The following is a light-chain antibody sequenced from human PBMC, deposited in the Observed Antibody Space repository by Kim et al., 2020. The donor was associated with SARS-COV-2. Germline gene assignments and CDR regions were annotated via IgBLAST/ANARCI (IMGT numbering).Light chain of an antibody. CDR2: SAS. Sequence: GDRVTITCRASQRISAYLNWYQQKPGKAPKLLISSASDVRSGVPSRFSGGRSGTEFTLAINGLQLEDFATYFCQQTHSLPLTFG. J-gene: IGKJ4*01. V-gene: IGKV1-39*01. CDR3: QQTHSLPLT. CDR1: QRISAY.